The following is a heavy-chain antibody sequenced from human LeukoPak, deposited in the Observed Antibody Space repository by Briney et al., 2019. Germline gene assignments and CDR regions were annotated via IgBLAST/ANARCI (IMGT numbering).Heavy chain of an antibody. D-gene: IGHD3-22*01. J-gene: IGHJ3*02. CDR2: TRNKANSYTT. CDR1: GFTLSDYY. CDR3: VRPSYYDSSGYSLDGFDI. Sequence: GGSLRLSCAASGFTLSDYYMAWVRQAPGKGLEWVGRTRNKANSYTTDYAASVKGRFTISRDDSKKSVSLQRNGLKTEDTAVYYCVRPSYYDSSGYSLDGFDIWGQGTMVTVSS. V-gene: IGHV3-72*01.